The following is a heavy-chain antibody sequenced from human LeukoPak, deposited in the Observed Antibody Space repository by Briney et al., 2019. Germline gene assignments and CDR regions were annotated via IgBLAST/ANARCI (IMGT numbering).Heavy chain of an antibody. CDR2: INPNSGGT. V-gene: IGHV1-2*02. J-gene: IGHJ4*02. Sequence: ASVKVSCKASGYTFTGYYMHWVRQAPGQGLEWMGWINPNSGGTNYAQKFQGRVTMTRDTSISTAYMELSRLGSDDTAVYYCARDLYFYDSSGYYFWGKGTLVTVSS. CDR1: GYTFTGYY. D-gene: IGHD3-22*01. CDR3: ARDLYFYDSSGYYF.